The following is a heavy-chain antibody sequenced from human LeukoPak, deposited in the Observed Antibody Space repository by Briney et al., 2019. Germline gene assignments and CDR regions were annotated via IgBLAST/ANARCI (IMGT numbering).Heavy chain of an antibody. V-gene: IGHV3-21*01. CDR1: GFTFSSYS. D-gene: IGHD5-12*01. CDR3: ARVGYAGAFDI. CDR2: ISSSGSYI. Sequence: GGSLRLSCAASGFTFSSYSMIWVRQGPGKGLEWVSSISSSGSYIFYADSVKGRLTISRDNAKNSLYLRMNRLRAEDTAVYYCARVGYAGAFDIWGQGTMVTVSS. J-gene: IGHJ3*02.